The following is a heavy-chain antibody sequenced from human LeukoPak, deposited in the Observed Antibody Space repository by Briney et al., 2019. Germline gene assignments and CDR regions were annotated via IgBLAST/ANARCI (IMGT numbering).Heavy chain of an antibody. CDR1: GYTFTGQF. CDR3: ARSGFSTGFYLDF. D-gene: IGHD6-19*01. CDR2: IDPPSGVP. J-gene: IGHJ4*02. V-gene: IGHV1-2*02. Sequence: GASVKVSCKASGYTFTGQFIHWLRQAPGQGLEWMGWIDPPSGVPHYAPKFQDRVTMTRDTSIATAYLEVHRLKSDDTAVYYCARSGFSTGFYLDFWGQGTLISVSS.